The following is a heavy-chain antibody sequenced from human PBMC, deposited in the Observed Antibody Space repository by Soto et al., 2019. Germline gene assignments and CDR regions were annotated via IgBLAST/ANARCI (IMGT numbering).Heavy chain of an antibody. D-gene: IGHD2-15*01. V-gene: IGHV1-18*01. Sequence: QVPLVQSGAEVKKPGASVKVSCKASGYTFNSYGISWVRQAPGQGLEWMGWISAHNGNTNYAQNFQGRVTMTTARSTSTAYMELRSLRSDDTAVYYCARDYCSGGNCYLLFDYWGQGTLVTVSS. J-gene: IGHJ4*02. CDR3: ARDYCSGGNCYLLFDY. CDR1: GYTFNSYG. CDR2: ISAHNGNT.